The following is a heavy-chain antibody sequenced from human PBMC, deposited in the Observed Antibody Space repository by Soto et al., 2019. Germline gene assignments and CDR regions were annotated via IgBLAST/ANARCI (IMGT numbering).Heavy chain of an antibody. V-gene: IGHV1-69*06. CDR3: ARHGSTSDV. D-gene: IGHD2-15*01. CDR1: GGTFSSYA. J-gene: IGHJ6*02. CDR2: IIPIFGTA. Sequence: SVKVSCKASGGTFSSYAISWVRQAPGQGLEWMGGIIPIFGTANYSPSFQGHVTISADKSISTAYLQWSSLKASDTAMYYCARHGSTSDVWGQRNTGTVSS.